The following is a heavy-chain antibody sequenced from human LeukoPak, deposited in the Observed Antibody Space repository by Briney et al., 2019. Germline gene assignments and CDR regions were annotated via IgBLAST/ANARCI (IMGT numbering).Heavy chain of an antibody. CDR1: GFTFSSYW. V-gene: IGHV3-7*01. CDR2: IKQDGSEK. D-gene: IGHD3-22*01. CDR3: ARVSSYHSSGYYHQSTYYFDY. Sequence: PGGTLRLSCAASGFTFSSYWMIWVRQAPGKGLEWVANIKQDGSEKYYVDSVKGRFTISRDNAKNSMYLQMNSLRAEDTAVYYCARVSSYHSSGYYHQSTYYFDYWGQGTLVTVSS. J-gene: IGHJ4*02.